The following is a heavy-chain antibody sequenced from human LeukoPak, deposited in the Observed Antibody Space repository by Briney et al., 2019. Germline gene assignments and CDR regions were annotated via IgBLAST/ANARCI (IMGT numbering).Heavy chain of an antibody. Sequence: GGSLRLSCAASGFNFSSYAMHWVRQAPGKGLEWVSVISYDGDIKHHIDSVKGRFTISRDNSKNTLFLQMTSLRPEDSGVYYCARGRPHDHWGQGSLVTVSS. V-gene: IGHV3-30*03. CDR2: ISYDGDIK. J-gene: IGHJ4*02. CDR3: ARGRPHDH. CDR1: GFNFSSYA.